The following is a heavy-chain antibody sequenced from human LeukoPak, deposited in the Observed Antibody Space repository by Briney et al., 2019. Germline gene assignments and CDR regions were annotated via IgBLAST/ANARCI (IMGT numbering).Heavy chain of an antibody. Sequence: ASVKASCKASGYTFTNYAIHWVRQAPGQRLEWMGWINAGNGDTKYSQKFQGRVTITRDTSASTAYMELSSLRSEDTAVYSCARGYCSSTSCQYYFDNWGQGAPVTVSS. J-gene: IGHJ4*02. D-gene: IGHD2-2*01. CDR2: INAGNGDT. CDR1: GYTFTNYA. V-gene: IGHV1-3*01. CDR3: ARGYCSSTSCQYYFDN.